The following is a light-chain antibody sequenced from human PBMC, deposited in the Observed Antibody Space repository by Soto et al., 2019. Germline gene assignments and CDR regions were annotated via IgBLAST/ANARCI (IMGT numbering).Light chain of an antibody. J-gene: IGLJ1*01. CDR3: SSYTSSSTLGV. CDR2: DVG. V-gene: IGLV2-14*01. CDR1: SSDVCGYNY. Sequence: QSALTQPASVSGSPGQSITISCTGTSSDVCGYNYVSWYQQHPGKAPKLMIYDVGNRPSGVSNRFSGSKSGNTASLTISGLQAEDEADYYCSSYTSSSTLGVFGTGTKVTVL.